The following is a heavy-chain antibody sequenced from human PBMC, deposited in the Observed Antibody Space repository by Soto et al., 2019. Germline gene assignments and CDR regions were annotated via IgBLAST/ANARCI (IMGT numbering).Heavy chain of an antibody. J-gene: IGHJ6*02. Sequence: SETLSLTCTVSGGSISSYYWSWIRQPPGKGLEWIGYIYYSGSTNYNPSLKSRVTISVDTSKNQFSLKLSSVTAADTAVYYCARGYVGIHYYYYYYGMDVWGQGTTVT. CDR3: ARGYVGIHYYYYYYGMDV. CDR1: GGSISSYY. D-gene: IGHD7-27*01. CDR2: IYYSGST. V-gene: IGHV4-59*01.